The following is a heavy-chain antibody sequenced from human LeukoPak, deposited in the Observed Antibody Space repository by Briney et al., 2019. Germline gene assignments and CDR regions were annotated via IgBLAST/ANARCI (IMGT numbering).Heavy chain of an antibody. V-gene: IGHV3-21*01. CDR3: ARDRYDFWSGLQNNWFDP. CDR2: ISSSSSYI. Sequence: GGSLRLSCAASGFTFSSYSMNWVRQAPGKGLEWVSSISSSSSYIYYADSVKGRFTISRDNAKNSLYLQMNSLRAEDTAVYYCARDRYDFWSGLQNNWFDPWGQGTLVTVSS. J-gene: IGHJ5*02. CDR1: GFTFSSYS. D-gene: IGHD3-3*01.